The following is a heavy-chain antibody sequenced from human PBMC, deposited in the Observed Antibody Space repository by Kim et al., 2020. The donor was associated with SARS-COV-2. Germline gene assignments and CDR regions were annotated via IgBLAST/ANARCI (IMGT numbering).Heavy chain of an antibody. D-gene: IGHD6-13*01. J-gene: IGHJ4*02. Sequence: GGSLRLSCAASGFTFSSYSMNWVRQAPGKGLEWVSSISSSSSYIYYADSVKGRFTISRDNAKNSLYLQMNSLRAEDTAVYYCARDLSHRRSSWDFDYWGQGTLVTVSS. CDR1: GFTFSSYS. CDR2: ISSSSSYI. CDR3: ARDLSHRRSSWDFDY. V-gene: IGHV3-21*01.